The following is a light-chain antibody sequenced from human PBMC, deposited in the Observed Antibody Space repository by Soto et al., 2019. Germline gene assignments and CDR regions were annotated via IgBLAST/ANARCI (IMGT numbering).Light chain of an antibody. Sequence: QAVVTQPPSASGTPGQRVTISCSGSSSNIGSNSVNWYQQLPKTAPKLLIYSDNQRPSGVPDRFSGSKSGTSASLAINGLQSEDEADYYCAAWDDSLTGVVFGGGTKVTVL. CDR1: SSNIGSNS. V-gene: IGLV1-44*01. J-gene: IGLJ2*01. CDR2: SDN. CDR3: AAWDDSLTGVV.